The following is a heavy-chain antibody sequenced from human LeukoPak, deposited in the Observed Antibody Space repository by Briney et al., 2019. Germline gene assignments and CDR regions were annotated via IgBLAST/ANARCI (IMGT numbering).Heavy chain of an antibody. V-gene: IGHV3-7*01. CDR1: GFTFSSSC. CDR2: IKRGGEDK. Sequence: GGSLRLSCAASGFTFSSSCMTWVRQAPGKGLEWVANIKRGGEDKYYRDSVKGRFTISRDNVDNVVHLQMSSLRNEDTAFYYCARVAVAGPTGWFDSWGQGTLVTVSS. CDR3: ARVAVAGPTGWFDS. D-gene: IGHD6-19*01. J-gene: IGHJ5*01.